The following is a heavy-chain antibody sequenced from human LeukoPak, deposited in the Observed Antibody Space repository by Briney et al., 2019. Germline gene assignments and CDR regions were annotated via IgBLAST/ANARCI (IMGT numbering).Heavy chain of an antibody. J-gene: IGHJ4*02. CDR2: IIPILGIA. Sequence: SVKVSCKASGGTFSSYAISWVRQAPGQGLEWTGRIIPILGIANYAQKFQGRVTITADKSTSTAYMELSSLRSEDTAVYYCASYILSSSSGYFDYWGQGTLVTVSS. D-gene: IGHD6-6*01. CDR1: GGTFSSYA. V-gene: IGHV1-69*04. CDR3: ASYILSSSSGYFDY.